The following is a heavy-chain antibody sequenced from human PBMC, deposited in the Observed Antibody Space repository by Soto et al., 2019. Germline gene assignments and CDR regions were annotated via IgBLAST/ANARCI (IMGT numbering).Heavy chain of an antibody. Sequence: ASVKVSCKASGYTFTNYGFNWVRHAPGQGLEWMGWISTYNGITNYAQKLQGRVTMTTDTSTSTAYMELRSLRSDDTAVYYCARGPPGGRGYSSGYFHYWGQGTLVTVSS. J-gene: IGHJ4*02. CDR1: GYTFTNYG. CDR3: ARGPPGGRGYSSGYFHY. CDR2: ISTYNGIT. V-gene: IGHV1-18*04. D-gene: IGHD5-18*01.